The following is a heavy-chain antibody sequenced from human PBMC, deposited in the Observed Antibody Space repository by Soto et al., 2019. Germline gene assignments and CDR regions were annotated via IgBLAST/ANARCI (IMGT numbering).Heavy chain of an antibody. D-gene: IGHD1-26*01. CDR2: VSFDGSNK. V-gene: IGHV3-30*18. CDR3: AKDRGLLGGYFDY. Sequence: GGSLRLSCAASGFTFSGYGMHWVRQAPGKGLEWVAVVSFDGSNKYYADSVKGRFTISRDNSKNTLFLQMNSLRAEDTAVYYCAKDRGLLGGYFDYWGQGTLVTVSS. CDR1: GFTFSGYG. J-gene: IGHJ4*02.